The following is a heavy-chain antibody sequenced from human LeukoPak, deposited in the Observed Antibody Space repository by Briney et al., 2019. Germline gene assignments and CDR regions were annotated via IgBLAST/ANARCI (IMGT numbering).Heavy chain of an antibody. Sequence: GGSLRLSCAASGLTFSSYSMNWVRQAPGKGLEWVSSISSSSSYIYYADSVKGRFTISRDNAKNSLYLQMNSLRAEDTAVYYCARGTDDYADYWGQGTLVTVSS. J-gene: IGHJ4*02. CDR3: ARGTDDYADY. CDR2: ISSSSSYI. D-gene: IGHD4-17*01. V-gene: IGHV3-21*01. CDR1: GLTFSSYS.